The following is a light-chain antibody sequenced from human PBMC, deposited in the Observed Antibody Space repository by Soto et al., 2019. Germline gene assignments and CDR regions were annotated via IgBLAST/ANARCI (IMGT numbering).Light chain of an antibody. CDR2: EVR. V-gene: IGLV2-14*01. CDR1: SSDVGGYNY. Sequence: SALAQPASVSGSPGQSITISCTGTSSDVGGYNYVSWYQQHPGKAPKLMIYEVRNRPSGISNRFSGSKSGYTASLTISGLQAEDEADYYCSSYTSAGTLVFGGGTKVTVL. CDR3: SSYTSAGTLV. J-gene: IGLJ2*01.